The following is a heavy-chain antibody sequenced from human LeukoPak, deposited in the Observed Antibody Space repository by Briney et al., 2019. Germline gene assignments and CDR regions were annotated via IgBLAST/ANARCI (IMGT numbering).Heavy chain of an antibody. J-gene: IGHJ3*02. CDR2: IYYSGST. D-gene: IGHD3-9*01. V-gene: IGHV4-30-4*08. CDR1: GGSISSGDYY. Sequence: PSQTLSLTCTVSGGSISSGDYYWSWIRQPPGTGREWIGYIYYSGSTYYNPSLKSRVTISVDTSKNQFSLKLSSVTAADTAVYYCARVLHGLSAFDIWGQGTMVTVSS. CDR3: ARVLHGLSAFDI.